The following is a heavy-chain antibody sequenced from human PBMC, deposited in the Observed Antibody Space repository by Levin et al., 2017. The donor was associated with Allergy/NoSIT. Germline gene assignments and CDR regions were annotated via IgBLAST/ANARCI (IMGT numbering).Heavy chain of an antibody. CDR1: GFNCRKYA. CDR2: IENNAETT. Sequence: GGSLRLSCAASGFNCRKYAMNWVRQAPGKGLEWVAVIENNAETTHYADSAKGRFTISRDNSKNTVYLQMNSLRAEETAVYYCVKGSRDDSYYSPLDSWGQGTLVTVSS. CDR3: VKGSRDDSYYSPLDS. D-gene: IGHD3-22*01. V-gene: IGHV3-23*01. J-gene: IGHJ4*02.